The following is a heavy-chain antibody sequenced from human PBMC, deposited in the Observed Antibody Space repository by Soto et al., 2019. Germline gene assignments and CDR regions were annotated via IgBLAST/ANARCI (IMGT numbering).Heavy chain of an antibody. V-gene: IGHV3-15*07. Sequence: GGSLRLSCGASGFTFSNAWMNWSRQAPGKGLEWVGRIKSTTDGGTTDYAAPVKGRFTISRDDSKNTLYLQMNSLKTEDTAVYYCTTDSPYYDFWSGPYYYYGMDVRRQRTTVTVSS. J-gene: IGHJ6*02. CDR1: GFTFSNAW. CDR3: TTDSPYYDFWSGPYYYYGMDV. D-gene: IGHD3-3*01. CDR2: IKSTTDGGTT.